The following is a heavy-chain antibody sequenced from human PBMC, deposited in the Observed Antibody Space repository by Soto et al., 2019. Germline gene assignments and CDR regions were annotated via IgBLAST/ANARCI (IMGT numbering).Heavy chain of an antibody. D-gene: IGHD6-6*01. CDR2: IYYTGRT. J-gene: IGHJ4*02. CDR3: ARDRSNSPDYFDY. V-gene: IGHV4-30-4*01. Sequence: QVQLQESGPGLVKPSQTLSLTCTVSGGSISSDDYYWSWIRQPPGEGLEWIGYIYYTGRTHYNPSLKSRLTISIDTSKHQFSLRLSSVIAADTAVYYCARDRSNSPDYFDYWGQGILVTVSS. CDR1: GGSISSDDYY.